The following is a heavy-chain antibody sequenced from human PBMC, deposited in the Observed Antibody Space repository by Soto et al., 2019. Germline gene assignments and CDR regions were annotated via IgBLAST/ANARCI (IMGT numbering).Heavy chain of an antibody. CDR1: GGSISSYY. V-gene: IGHV4-59*01. D-gene: IGHD6-13*01. Sequence: NPSETLSLTCTVSGGSISSYYWSWIRQPPGKGLEWIGYIYYSGSTNYNPSLKSRVTISVDTSKNQFSLKLSSVTAADTAVYYCARELIGSSWYHRWFDPWGQGTLVTVSS. CDR2: IYYSGST. J-gene: IGHJ5*02. CDR3: ARELIGSSWYHRWFDP.